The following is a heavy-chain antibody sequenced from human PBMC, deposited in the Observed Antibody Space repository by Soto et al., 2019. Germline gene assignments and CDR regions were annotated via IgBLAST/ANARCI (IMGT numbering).Heavy chain of an antibody. CDR3: ARGTYGDY. CDR2: ISAHNGNT. V-gene: IGHV1-18*01. D-gene: IGHD4-17*01. J-gene: IGHJ4*01. CDR1: GYAFTTYG. Sequence: QVHLVQSGAEVKKPGASVKVSCKGSGYAFTTYGITWVRQAPGQGLEWMGWISAHNGNTNNAQKLEGRVTVTRDTSTSTAYMALRRLISDDTAVYYCARGTYGDYWGHGALVTVSS.